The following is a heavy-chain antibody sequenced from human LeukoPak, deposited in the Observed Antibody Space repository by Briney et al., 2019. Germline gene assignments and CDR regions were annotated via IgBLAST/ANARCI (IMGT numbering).Heavy chain of an antibody. CDR1: GFTFGSYA. D-gene: IGHD1-26*01. CDR3: ARDRGMVGNFDY. CDR2: IKEDGSEK. V-gene: IGHV3-7*05. Sequence: PGGSLRLSCAASGFTFGSYAMNWVRQAPGKGLEWVANIKEDGSEKYYVDSVKGRFTISRDNVKNSLYLQMNSLRAEDTAVYHCARDRGMVGNFDYWGQGTLVTVSS. J-gene: IGHJ4*02.